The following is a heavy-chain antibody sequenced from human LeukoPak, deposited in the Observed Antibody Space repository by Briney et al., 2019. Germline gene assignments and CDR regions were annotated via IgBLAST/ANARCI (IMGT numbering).Heavy chain of an antibody. CDR2: ISSSSGYI. CDR1: GFTFSSYS. D-gene: IGHD2-8*01. Sequence: GGSLRLSCAASGFTFSSYSMNWVRQAPGKGLEWVSSISSSSGYIYYADSVKGRFTISRDNAKNSLYLQMNSLRAEDTAVYYCARDPLDIVLIPYYYMDVWGKGTTVTVSS. CDR3: ARDPLDIVLIPYYYMDV. V-gene: IGHV3-21*01. J-gene: IGHJ6*03.